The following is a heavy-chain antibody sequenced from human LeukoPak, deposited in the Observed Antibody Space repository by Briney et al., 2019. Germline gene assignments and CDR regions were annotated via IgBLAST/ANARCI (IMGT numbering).Heavy chain of an antibody. Sequence: SKTLSVTCTVSGGSISSYYWSWIRQPPGKGLEWIGYISYSGNTNYNPSLKSRVTISVDTSKTQFSLKLGSVTAADTAVYYCASGHQRDGYTSFDYWGQGTLVSVSS. CDR1: GGSISSYY. V-gene: IGHV4-59*01. CDR2: ISYSGNT. D-gene: IGHD5-24*01. CDR3: ASGHQRDGYTSFDY. J-gene: IGHJ4*02.